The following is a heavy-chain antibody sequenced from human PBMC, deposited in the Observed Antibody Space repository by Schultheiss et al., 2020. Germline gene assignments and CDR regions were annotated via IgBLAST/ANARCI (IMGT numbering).Heavy chain of an antibody. J-gene: IGHJ4*02. CDR3: AKGSNWNPLFNPLFDY. CDR1: GFAFSSYI. CDR2: ISTSSSYI. D-gene: IGHD1-20*01. Sequence: WGSLRLSCAASGFAFSSYIMSWVRQAPGKALEWVSSISTSSSYIYYADSVKGRFTISRDNAENSLYLQMNSLRAEDTAVYYCAKGSNWNPLFNPLFDYWGQGTLVTVSS. V-gene: IGHV3-21*01.